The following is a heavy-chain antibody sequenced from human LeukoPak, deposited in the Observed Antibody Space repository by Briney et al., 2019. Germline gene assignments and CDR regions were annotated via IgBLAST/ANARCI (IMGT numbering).Heavy chain of an antibody. CDR3: ARLLVATPQTSAGFDY. CDR2: IYPGDSDT. V-gene: IGHV5-51*01. D-gene: IGHD5-12*01. CDR1: GYSFMSYW. Sequence: GESLKTSFKGSGYSFMSYWIGWVPQVPGKGLGWMVIIYPGDSDTRYRPSFQGQVTIAADKSISTAYLQWSSLKASDTAMYYCARLLVATPQTSAGFDYWGQGTLVTVSS. J-gene: IGHJ4*02.